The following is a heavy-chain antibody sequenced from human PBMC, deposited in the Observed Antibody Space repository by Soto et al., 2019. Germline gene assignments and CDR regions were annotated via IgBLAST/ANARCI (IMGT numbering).Heavy chain of an antibody. CDR2: ISAYNGNT. V-gene: IGHV1-18*01. J-gene: IGHJ6*02. Sequence: GASVKVSCKASGYTFTSYGISWVRPPPGQGLEWMGWISAYNGNTNYAQKLQGRVTMTTDTSTSTAYMELRSPRSDDTAVYYCARYKAARSPYYYYGMDVWGQGTTVTVSS. D-gene: IGHD6-6*01. CDR1: GYTFTSYG. CDR3: ARYKAARSPYYYYGMDV.